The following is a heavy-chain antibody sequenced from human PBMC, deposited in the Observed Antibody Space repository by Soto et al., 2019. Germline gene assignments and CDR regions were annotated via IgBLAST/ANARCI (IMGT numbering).Heavy chain of an antibody. CDR3: ARDLASTTIPNY. CDR1: GFTFSSYW. J-gene: IGHJ4*02. D-gene: IGHD4-17*01. CDR2: IKQDGSEK. V-gene: IGHV3-7*04. Sequence: EVQLVESGGGLVQPGGSLRLSCVASGFTFSSYWMSWVRQAPGKGLEWVANIKQDGSEKYYVDSVKGRFTISRDNAKNSLYLQMNGLRAEDTAVYYCARDLASTTIPNYWGQGTLVTVSS.